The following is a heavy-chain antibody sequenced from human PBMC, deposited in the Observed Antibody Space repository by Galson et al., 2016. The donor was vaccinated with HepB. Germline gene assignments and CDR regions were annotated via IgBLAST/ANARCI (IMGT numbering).Heavy chain of an antibody. CDR1: GYTFTPYD. Sequence: SVKVCCKASGYTFTPYDIYWVRQAPGQGLEWMGWINPNNGDTMYAQNFRGRVTLTRDTSISTAYMELDSLTSDDTAVYYCARPVNRVGTGYWGQGTLVTVSS. CDR2: INPNNGDT. V-gene: IGHV1-2*02. J-gene: IGHJ4*02. CDR3: ARPVNRVGTGY. D-gene: IGHD1-1*01.